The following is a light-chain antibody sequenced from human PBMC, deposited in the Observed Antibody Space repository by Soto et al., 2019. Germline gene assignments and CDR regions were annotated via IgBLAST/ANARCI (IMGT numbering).Light chain of an antibody. Sequence: QSALTQPASVSGSPGQSITISCTGTSSNLGSYDLVSWYQQYPGQVPKLLIYEASKRPAGVSDRFSGFKSGSTASLTISGLQADDEAEYYCCSFEGRTPLVVFGGGTKLTVL. V-gene: IGLV2-23*01. CDR2: EAS. CDR1: SSNLGSYDL. CDR3: CSFEGRTPLVV. J-gene: IGLJ2*01.